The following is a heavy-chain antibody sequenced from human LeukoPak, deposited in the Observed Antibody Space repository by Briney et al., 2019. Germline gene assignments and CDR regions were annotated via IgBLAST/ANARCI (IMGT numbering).Heavy chain of an antibody. D-gene: IGHD3-22*01. CDR3: ARDSRFTMRDY. V-gene: IGHV3-7*01. CDR1: GFIFSSYW. Sequence: GGSLRLSCAASGFIFSSYWMSWVRQAPGKGLEWVANIKQDGSDKSYVDSVNGRFTISRDNAKNSLYLQMNSLRAEDTAVYYCARDSRFTMRDYWGQGTLVTVSS. J-gene: IGHJ4*02. CDR2: IKQDGSDK.